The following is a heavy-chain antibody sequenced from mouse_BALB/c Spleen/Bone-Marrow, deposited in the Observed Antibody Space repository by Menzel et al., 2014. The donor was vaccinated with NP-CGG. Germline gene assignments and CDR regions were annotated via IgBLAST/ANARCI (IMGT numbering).Heavy chain of an antibody. V-gene: IGHV14-4*02. J-gene: IGHJ4*01. CDR1: GFNIKDTY. CDR3: NGNYYAMDY. Sequence: EVQVVESGAELVKPGASVELSCTASGFNIKDTYIHWVKQRPEQGLEWIGWIDPENGDTEYAPKFQGKATMTADTSSNTAYLQLSSLTSEDTAVYYCNGNYYAMDYWGQGTLATVSS. D-gene: IGHD2-1*01. CDR2: IDPENGDT.